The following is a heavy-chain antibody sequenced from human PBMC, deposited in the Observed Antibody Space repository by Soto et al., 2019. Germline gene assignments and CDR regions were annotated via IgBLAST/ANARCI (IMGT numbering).Heavy chain of an antibody. J-gene: IGHJ4*02. CDR2: MSDSGTT. CDR3: ARGGGFDSFDY. CDR1: GASIRGYF. V-gene: IGHV4-59*12. D-gene: IGHD3-10*01. Sequence: SETLSLTCTVSGASIRGYFWGWIRRPPGKGLEWIGYMSDSGTTDYNPSLKSRVSISLDTSKNQFSLNLKSMSAADRAVYFCARGGGFDSFDYWGQGILVTVSS.